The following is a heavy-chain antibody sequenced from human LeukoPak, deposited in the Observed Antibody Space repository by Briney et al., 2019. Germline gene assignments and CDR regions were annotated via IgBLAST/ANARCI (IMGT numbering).Heavy chain of an antibody. Sequence: GGSLRLSCAAFGFTFSSYAMSWVRQAPGKGLEWVSAISGSGGSTYYADSVKGRFTISRNNSKNTLYLQMNSLRAEDTAVYYCAKDTYDGYSSSWYPSASFDYWGQGTLVTVSS. CDR1: GFTFSSYA. CDR2: ISGSGGST. D-gene: IGHD6-13*01. V-gene: IGHV3-23*01. J-gene: IGHJ4*02. CDR3: AKDTYDGYSSSWYPSASFDY.